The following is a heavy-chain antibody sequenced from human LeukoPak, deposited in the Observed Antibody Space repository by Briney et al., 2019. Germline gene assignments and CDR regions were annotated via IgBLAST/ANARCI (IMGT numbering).Heavy chain of an antibody. CDR3: AKVGSGWPGYYFDY. J-gene: IGHJ4*02. Sequence: GESLRLSCAASGFTFSSYAMHWVRLSPGKGLEYVSGISSNGGTTSYADSVQGRFTISRDNSKNTLYLQMGSLRGEDMAVYYCAKVGSGWPGYYFDYWGQGTLVTVSS. D-gene: IGHD6-19*01. CDR1: GFTFSSYA. CDR2: ISSNGGTT. V-gene: IGHV3-64*02.